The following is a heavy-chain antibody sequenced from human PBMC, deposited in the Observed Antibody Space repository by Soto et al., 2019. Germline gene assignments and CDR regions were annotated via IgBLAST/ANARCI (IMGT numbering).Heavy chain of an antibody. CDR1: GFTVSSNY. Sequence: EVQLVESGGGLIQPGGSLRLSCAASGFTVSSNYMSWVRQAPGKGLEWVSGISGTGYGTYYADSVKGRFTISRDSSNNTLYLQMNSLRGEDTAIYYCAKARQAQSHYYYGMDVWGQGTPVTVSS. CDR2: ISGTGYGT. J-gene: IGHJ6*02. D-gene: IGHD6-19*01. CDR3: AKARQAQSHYYYGMDV. V-gene: IGHV3-53*01.